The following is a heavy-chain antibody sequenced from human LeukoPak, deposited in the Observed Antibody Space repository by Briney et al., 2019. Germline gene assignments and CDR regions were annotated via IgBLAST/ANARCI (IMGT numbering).Heavy chain of an antibody. V-gene: IGHV4-61*01. D-gene: IGHD2-2*02. Sequence: PSETLSLTCTVSGGSVSSGSYYWSWIRQPPGKGLEWIGYIYYSGSTNYNPSLKSRVTISVDTSKNQFSLKLSSVTAADTAVYYCARRRGYQLLYSWFDPWGQGTLVTVSS. CDR3: ARRRGYQLLYSWFDP. CDR2: IYYSGST. CDR1: GGSVSSGSYY. J-gene: IGHJ5*02.